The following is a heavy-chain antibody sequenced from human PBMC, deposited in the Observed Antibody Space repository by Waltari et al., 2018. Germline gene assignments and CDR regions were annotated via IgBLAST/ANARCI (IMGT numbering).Heavy chain of an antibody. CDR2: ISSDGSRK. J-gene: IGHJ6*02. D-gene: IGHD2-8*02. CDR3: ASCTGGNCYYYGFDV. Sequence: QVQLVESGGGVVQPGSSLRLSCAASVFTFSPSGMHWVRQTPGRGLEWVAVISSDGSRKSYADSVKGRFSISRDNSKNSLSLEMNSLRPEDTAVYYCASCTGGNCYYYGFDVWGQGTTVTVSS. V-gene: IGHV3-30*03. CDR1: VFTFSPSG.